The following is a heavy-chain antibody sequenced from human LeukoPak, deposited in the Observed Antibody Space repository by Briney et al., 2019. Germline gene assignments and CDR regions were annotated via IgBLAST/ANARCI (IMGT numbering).Heavy chain of an antibody. D-gene: IGHD6-19*01. CDR3: AGGDRNGWYFYY. CDR2: ISYDGSNK. V-gene: IGHV3-30-3*01. J-gene: IGHJ4*02. Sequence: GGSLRLSCAASGFTFSSYAMHWVRQAPGKGLEWVAVISYDGSNKYYADSVKGRFTISRDNSKNTLYLQMSSLRAEDTALYLCAGGDRNGWYFYYWGQGTLVTVSS. CDR1: GFTFSSYA.